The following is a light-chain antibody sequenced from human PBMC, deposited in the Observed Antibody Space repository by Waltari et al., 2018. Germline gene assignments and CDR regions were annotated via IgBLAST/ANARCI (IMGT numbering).Light chain of an antibody. Sequence: QSALTQPASVSGSPGQSITIPCTGTNHDIGYYNFVSWYQRHPGKAPKLMIFDVTRWSSGVSHRFSGSKSGNTASLTISGLQPEDEADYFCASYTSTNTVVFGGGTRVTVL. CDR2: DVT. CDR1: NHDIGYYNF. J-gene: IGLJ2*01. CDR3: ASYTSTNTVV. V-gene: IGLV2-14*01.